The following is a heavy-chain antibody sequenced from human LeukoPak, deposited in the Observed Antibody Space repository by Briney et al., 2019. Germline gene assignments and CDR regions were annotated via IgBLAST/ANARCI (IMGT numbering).Heavy chain of an antibody. Sequence: PGGSLRLSCAASGFTFSSYAMHWVRQAPGKGLEWVAVISYDGSNKYYADSVKGRFTISRDNSKNTLYLQMNSLRAEDTAVYYCARGSTYDFWSGYFLQSRYYGMDVWGQGTTVTVSS. CDR2: ISYDGSNK. CDR1: GFTFSSYA. J-gene: IGHJ6*02. D-gene: IGHD3-3*01. V-gene: IGHV3-30-3*01. CDR3: ARGSTYDFWSGYFLQSRYYGMDV.